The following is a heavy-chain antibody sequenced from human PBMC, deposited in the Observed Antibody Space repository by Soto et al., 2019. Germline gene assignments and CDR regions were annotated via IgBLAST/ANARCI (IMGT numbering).Heavy chain of an antibody. CDR3: ATDGHYYASSGHYQDPIFPLDP. Sequence: PSETLSLTCTVSGGSISSYYWSWIRQPAGKGLEWIGRIYTSGSTNYNPSLKSRATMSVDTSKNQFSLKLSSVTAADKAVYYCATDGHYYASSGHYQDPIFPLDPWGKGTRGTVS. CDR2: IYTSGST. D-gene: IGHD3-22*01. J-gene: IGHJ5*02. CDR1: GGSISSYY. V-gene: IGHV4-4*07.